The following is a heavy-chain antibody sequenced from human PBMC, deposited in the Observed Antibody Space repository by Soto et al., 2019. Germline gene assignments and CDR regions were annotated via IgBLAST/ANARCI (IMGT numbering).Heavy chain of an antibody. J-gene: IGHJ6*03. CDR2: IYHSGST. D-gene: IGHD2-15*01. Sequence: SETLSLTCAVSSGSISSSNWWSWVRQPPGKGLEWIGEIYHSGSTNYNPSLKSRVTISVDKSKNQFSLKLSSVTAADTAVYYCARAIIVVVVAATPDQFYYYYMDVWGKGTTVTVSS. CDR1: SGSISSSNW. V-gene: IGHV4-4*02. CDR3: ARAIIVVVVAATPDQFYYYYMDV.